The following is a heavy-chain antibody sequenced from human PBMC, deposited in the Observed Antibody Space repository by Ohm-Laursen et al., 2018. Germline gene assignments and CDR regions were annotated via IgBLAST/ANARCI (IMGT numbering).Heavy chain of an antibody. V-gene: IGHV3-7*01. D-gene: IGHD4-17*01. Sequence: SLRLSCAAFGFTFSNSWMTWVRQAPGKRLEWVANTNRDGSAKSYVDSVKGRFTISRDNAKNSLYLQMNSLRAEDTAVYYCAKAVTSRLDAFDIWGQGTMVTVSS. CDR1: GFTFSNSW. CDR3: AKAVTSRLDAFDI. CDR2: TNRDGSAK. J-gene: IGHJ3*02.